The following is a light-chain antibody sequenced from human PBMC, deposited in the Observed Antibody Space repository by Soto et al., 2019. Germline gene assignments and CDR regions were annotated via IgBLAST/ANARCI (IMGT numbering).Light chain of an antibody. CDR1: QDISNY. V-gene: IGKV1-33*01. CDR3: QQYDKLPSIT. J-gene: IGKJ5*01. Sequence: DIQMTQSPYSLSASVGDRVTITCQASQDISNYLNWYQQKPGKAPKLLIYDASNLETGVPSRFSGSGSGTDFTFTISILQPEDIATYYCQQYDKLPSITFGQGTRLEIK. CDR2: DAS.